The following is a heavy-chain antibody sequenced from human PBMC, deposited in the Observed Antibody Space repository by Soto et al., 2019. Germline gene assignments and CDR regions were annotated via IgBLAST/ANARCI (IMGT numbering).Heavy chain of an antibody. Sequence: PSETLSLTCTVSGGSISSSSSYWDWIRQPPGKGLEWVGYIYYRGSTNYNPSLRGRVTISVDTSKNQFSLKLSSVTAADTAVYYCARHPEYSRSPWFDPWGQGTLVTVSS. CDR2: IYYRGST. V-gene: IGHV4-61*05. CDR3: ARHPEYSRSPWFDP. D-gene: IGHD6-6*01. J-gene: IGHJ5*02. CDR1: GGSISSSSSY.